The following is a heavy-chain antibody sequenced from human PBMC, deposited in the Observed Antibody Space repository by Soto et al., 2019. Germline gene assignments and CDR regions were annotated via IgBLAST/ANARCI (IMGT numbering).Heavy chain of an antibody. CDR3: ARKWGWYFDF. V-gene: IGHV4-59*08. CDR1: GGSISSYY. J-gene: IGHJ2*01. CDR2: IYYSGST. Sequence: QVQLQESGPGLVKPSETLSLTCTVSGGSISSYYWSWIRQPPGKGLEWIGYIYYSGSTNYNPSLKSRVTISVDTSKNQFSLKLSSVTAADTAVYSCARKWGWYFDFWGRGTLVTVSS. D-gene: IGHD1-26*01.